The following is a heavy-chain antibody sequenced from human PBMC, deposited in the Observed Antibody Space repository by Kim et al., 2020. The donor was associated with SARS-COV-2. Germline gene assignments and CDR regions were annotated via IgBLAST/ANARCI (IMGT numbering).Heavy chain of an antibody. CDR2: ISGSGGST. CDR3: AKTLYYYDSSGIHAFDI. V-gene: IGHV3-23*01. D-gene: IGHD3-22*01. CDR1: GFTFSSYA. J-gene: IGHJ3*02. Sequence: GGSLRLSCAASGFTFSSYAMSWVRQAPGKGLEWVSAISGSGGSTYYADSVKGRFTISRDNSKNTLYLQMNSLRAEDTAVYYCAKTLYYYDSSGIHAFDIWGQGTMVTVSS.